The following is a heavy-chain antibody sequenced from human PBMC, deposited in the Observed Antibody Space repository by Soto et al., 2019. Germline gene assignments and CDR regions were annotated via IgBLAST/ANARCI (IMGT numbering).Heavy chain of an antibody. J-gene: IGHJ6*02. CDR3: RSSSRYGADV. CDR2: IYGTGNT. CDR1: GGSITSSFY. D-gene: IGHD6-13*01. Sequence: QLQLQESGPGLVKPSETLSLSCTVSGGSITSSFYWGWIRQPPGKGLEWIGSIYGTGNTYYNPSLKGRVTISADTSKNQSALNLISVTAADTTVYYCRSSSRYGADVWGQWATVTVSS. V-gene: IGHV4-39*01.